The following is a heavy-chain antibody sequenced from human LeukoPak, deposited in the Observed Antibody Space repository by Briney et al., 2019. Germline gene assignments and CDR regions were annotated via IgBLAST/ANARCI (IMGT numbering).Heavy chain of an antibody. J-gene: IGHJ3*02. CDR1: GFTFSSYA. Sequence: GGSLRLSCAASGFTFSSYAMSWVRQAPGKGLEWVSAICGSGGSTYYADSVKGRFTISRDNSKNTLYLQMNSLRAEDTAVYYCAKVITMIVVAMGAFDIWGQGTMVTVSS. D-gene: IGHD3-22*01. CDR3: AKVITMIVVAMGAFDI. V-gene: IGHV3-23*01. CDR2: ICGSGGST.